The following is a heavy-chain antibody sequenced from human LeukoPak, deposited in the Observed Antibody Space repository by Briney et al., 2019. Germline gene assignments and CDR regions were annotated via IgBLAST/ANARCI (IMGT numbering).Heavy chain of an antibody. V-gene: IGHV4-59*01. CDR1: GGSISSYY. Sequence: PSETLSLTCTVSGGSISSYYWSWIRQPPGKGLEWIGYIYYSGSTNYNPSLKSRVTISVDTSKNQFSLKLSSVTAADTAVYYCARDHSSSWIGAVNWYYPWGQGTLVTVSS. J-gene: IGHJ5*02. D-gene: IGHD6-13*01. CDR2: IYYSGST. CDR3: ARDHSSSWIGAVNWYYP.